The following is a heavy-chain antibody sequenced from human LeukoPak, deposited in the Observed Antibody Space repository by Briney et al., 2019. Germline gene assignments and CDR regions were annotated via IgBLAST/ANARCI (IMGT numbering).Heavy chain of an antibody. CDR1: GFTFSSYA. J-gene: IGHJ5*02. CDR3: AKLYSSGWFPSSWFDP. Sequence: PGGSLRLSCAASGFTFSSYAMSWVRQAPGKGLEWVSAISGSGGSTYYADPVKGRFTISRDNSKNTLYLQMNSLRAEDTAVYYCAKLYSSGWFPSSWFDPWGQGTLVTVSS. CDR2: ISGSGGST. D-gene: IGHD6-19*01. V-gene: IGHV3-23*01.